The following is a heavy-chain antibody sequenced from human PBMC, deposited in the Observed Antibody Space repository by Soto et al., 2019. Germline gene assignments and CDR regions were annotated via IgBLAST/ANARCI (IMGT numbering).Heavy chain of an antibody. CDR3: ARAYCSGGSCYFSYYYYMDV. CDR1: GLTFSSYG. CDR2: IWYDGSNK. J-gene: IGHJ6*03. V-gene: IGHV3-33*01. D-gene: IGHD2-15*01. Sequence: GGSLRLSCAASGLTFSSYGMHWVRQAPGKGLEWVAVIWYDGSNKYYADSVKGRFTISRDNSKNTLYLQMNSLRAEDTAVYYCARAYCSGGSCYFSYYYYMDVWGKGTTVTVSS.